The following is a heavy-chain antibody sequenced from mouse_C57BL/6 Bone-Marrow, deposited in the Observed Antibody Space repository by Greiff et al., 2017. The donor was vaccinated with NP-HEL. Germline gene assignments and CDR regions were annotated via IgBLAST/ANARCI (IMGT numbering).Heavy chain of an antibody. CDR3: AGNGGITTSMDY. J-gene: IGHJ4*01. Sequence: QVQLKESGPGLVQPSQSLSITCTVSGFSLTSYGVHWVRQSPGQGLERLGVIWSGGSTAYNAAFISRLGISKDNSKSQVFYIMNSMQADDTAIDYCAGNGGITTSMDYWGQGTSVTVSS. V-gene: IGHV2-2*01. D-gene: IGHD1-1*01. CDR2: IWSGGST. CDR1: GFSLTSYG.